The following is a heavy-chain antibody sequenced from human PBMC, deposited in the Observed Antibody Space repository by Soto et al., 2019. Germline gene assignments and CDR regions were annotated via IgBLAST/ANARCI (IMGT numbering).Heavy chain of an antibody. D-gene: IGHD3-3*01. Sequence: GGSPRLSCAASGFTFSDAWMSWVRQAPGKGLEWVGRIKSKTDGGTTDYAAPVKGRFTISRDDSKSTLYLQMNSLKTEDTAVYYCTTDGTRDFWSGYYRDYWGQGTLVTVSS. V-gene: IGHV3-15*01. CDR2: IKSKTDGGTT. CDR3: TTDGTRDFWSGYYRDY. CDR1: GFTFSDAW. J-gene: IGHJ4*02.